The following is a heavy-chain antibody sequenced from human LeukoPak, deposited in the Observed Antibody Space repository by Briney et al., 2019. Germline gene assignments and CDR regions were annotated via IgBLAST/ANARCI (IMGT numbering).Heavy chain of an antibody. J-gene: IGHJ1*01. CDR1: RFTFSSYA. V-gene: IGHV3-23*01. Sequence: GGSLRLSCAASRFTFSSYAMSWVRQAPGEGLEWVSSISGGGDSTFYTDSVRGRFTISRDNSKNTLYLQMNSLRAEDTAIYYCAKNQWELIDWGPGTLVTVSS. D-gene: IGHD1-26*01. CDR2: ISGGGDST. CDR3: AKNQWELID.